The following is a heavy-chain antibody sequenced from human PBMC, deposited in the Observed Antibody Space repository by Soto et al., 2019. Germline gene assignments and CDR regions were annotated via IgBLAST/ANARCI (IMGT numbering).Heavy chain of an antibody. Sequence: PGGSLRLSCAASGFTFSSYGMHWVRQAPGKGLEWVAVIWYDGSNKYYADSVKGRFTISRDNSKNTLYLQMNSLRAEDTAVYYCARDFAITMIVVARGSGMDVWGQGTTVTVSS. V-gene: IGHV3-33*01. J-gene: IGHJ6*02. CDR2: IWYDGSNK. CDR3: ARDFAITMIVVARGSGMDV. D-gene: IGHD3-22*01. CDR1: GFTFSSYG.